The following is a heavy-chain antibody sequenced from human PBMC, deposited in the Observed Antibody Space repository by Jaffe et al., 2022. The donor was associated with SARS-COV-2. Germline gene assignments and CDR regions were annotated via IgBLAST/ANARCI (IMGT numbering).Heavy chain of an antibody. D-gene: IGHD6-13*01. CDR2: FSGEGGST. Sequence: EVQLVESGGGVVRPGGSLRLSCAVSGFSFDDYAVHWVRQVPVKGLEWVSVFSGEGGSTYYAESVKGRFTMSRVNTKNSLDLQMNNLEPEDTALYYCAKSGPHTSTWHGGWYFDLWGRGTLVIVSS. CDR3: AKSGPHTSTWHGGWYFDL. CDR1: GFSFDDYA. J-gene: IGHJ2*01. V-gene: IGHV3-43*02.